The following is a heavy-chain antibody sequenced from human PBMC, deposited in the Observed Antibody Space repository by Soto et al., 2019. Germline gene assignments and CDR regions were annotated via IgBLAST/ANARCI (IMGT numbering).Heavy chain of an antibody. CDR2: MYFGGSF. J-gene: IGHJ5*02. CDR3: ARSYYDSTGFAVDP. CDR1: GASVSHGY. V-gene: IGHV4-59*02. Sequence: QMQLQASGPGLVKPSETLSLTCNVSGASVSHGYWSWIRQPPGKGLEWIGFMYFGGSFNYNPSLSSRAPISVEPSKTQFSLKLTSVTASDTAVYYWARSYYDSTGFAVDPWGQGTLVTVSS. D-gene: IGHD3-22*01.